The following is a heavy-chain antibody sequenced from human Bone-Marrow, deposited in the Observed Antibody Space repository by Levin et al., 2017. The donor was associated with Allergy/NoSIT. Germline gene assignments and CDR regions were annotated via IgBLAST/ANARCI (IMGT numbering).Heavy chain of an antibody. J-gene: IGHJ6*04. Sequence: PGGSLRLSCAASGFIFSNYWMTWVRQAPGKGLEWVANIKHDGSEKSYVDSEKGRFTISRDNAKNSLYLQMNSLRAEDTAVYYCVKYRGELLTGYYYAMDVWGLGATVTVSS. V-gene: IGHV3-7*01. CDR2: IKHDGSEK. CDR3: VKYRGELLTGYYYAMDV. D-gene: IGHD3-10*01. CDR1: GFIFSNYW.